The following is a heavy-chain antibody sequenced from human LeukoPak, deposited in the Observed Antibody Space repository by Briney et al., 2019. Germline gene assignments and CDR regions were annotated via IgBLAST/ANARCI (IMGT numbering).Heavy chain of an antibody. CDR1: GGSISSYY. J-gene: IGHJ3*02. Sequence: KPSETLSLTCTVSGGSISSYYWSWIRQPPGKGLEWIGYIYYSGSTNYNPSLKSRVTISVDTSKNQFSLKLSSVTAADPAVYYCARGGVVYAPLLFGEALVIWGQGKMVTVSP. D-gene: IGHD2-8*02. CDR2: IYYSGST. CDR3: ARGGVVYAPLLFGEALVI. V-gene: IGHV4-59*01.